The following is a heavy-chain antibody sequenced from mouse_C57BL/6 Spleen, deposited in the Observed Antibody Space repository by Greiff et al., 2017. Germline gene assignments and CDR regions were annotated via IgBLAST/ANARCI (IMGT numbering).Heavy chain of an antibody. CDR1: GFNIKDYY. J-gene: IGHJ1*03. D-gene: IGHD2-12*01. Sequence: VQLKQSGAELVKPGASVKLSCTASGFNIKDYYMHWVKQRTEQGLEWIGRIDPEDGETKYAPKFQGKATITADTSSNTAYLQLSSLTSEDTAVYYCARLYDDWYFDVWGTGTTVTVSS. V-gene: IGHV14-2*01. CDR3: ARLYDDWYFDV. CDR2: IDPEDGET.